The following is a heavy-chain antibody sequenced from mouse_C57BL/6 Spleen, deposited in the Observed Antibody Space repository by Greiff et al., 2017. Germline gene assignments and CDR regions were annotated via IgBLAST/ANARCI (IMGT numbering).Heavy chain of an antibody. D-gene: IGHD1-1*01. CDR1: GYTFTSYT. CDR2: INPSSGYT. Sequence: QVQLQQSGAELARPGASVKMSCKASGYTFTSYTMHWVKQRPGQGLEWIGYINPSSGYTKYNQKFKDKATLTADKSSSTAYMQLSSLTSEDSAVYYCARFPYYYGSSPYYFDYWGQGTTLTVSS. V-gene: IGHV1-4*01. CDR3: ARFPYYYGSSPYYFDY. J-gene: IGHJ2*01.